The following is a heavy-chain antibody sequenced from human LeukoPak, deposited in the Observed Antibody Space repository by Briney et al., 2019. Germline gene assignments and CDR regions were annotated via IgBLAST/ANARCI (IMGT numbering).Heavy chain of an antibody. Sequence: GGSLRLSCAASGFTFSNYWMHWVRQAPGKGLVWVSRINSDARSTSYADSVKGRFTISRDNAKNSLYLQMNSLRAEDTAVYYCAELGITMIGGVWGKGTTVTISS. D-gene: IGHD3-10*02. CDR1: GFTFSNYW. CDR3: AELGITMIGGV. J-gene: IGHJ6*04. CDR2: INSDARST. V-gene: IGHV3-74*01.